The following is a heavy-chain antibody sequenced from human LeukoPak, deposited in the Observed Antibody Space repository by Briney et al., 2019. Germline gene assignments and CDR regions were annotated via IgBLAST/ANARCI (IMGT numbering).Heavy chain of an antibody. D-gene: IGHD1-26*01. CDR1: GGSFSGYY. J-gene: IGHJ4*02. CDR3: ARTQSQSGSYRYYFGY. Sequence: SETLSLTCAVYGGSFSGYYWGWIRQPPGKGLEWIGEINHSGSTNYNPSLKSRVTISVDTSKNQFSLKLNSVTAADTAVYYCARTQSQSGSYRYYFGYWGQGTLVTVSS. CDR2: INHSGST. V-gene: IGHV4-34*01.